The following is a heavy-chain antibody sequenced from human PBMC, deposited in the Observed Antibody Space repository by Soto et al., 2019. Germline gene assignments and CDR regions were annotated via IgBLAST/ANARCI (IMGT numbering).Heavy chain of an antibody. V-gene: IGHV1-3*01. Sequence: QVPLVQSGAEVKKPGASVKVSCKASGYTFTSYAMHWVRQAPGQRLEWMGWINAGNGNTKYSQKFQGRVTITRETSASTAYMELSGLRSEDTAVYYCARPSRGYCSGGSCLSFDYWGQGTLVTVSS. CDR1: GYTFTSYA. D-gene: IGHD2-15*01. J-gene: IGHJ4*02. CDR3: ARPSRGYCSGGSCLSFDY. CDR2: INAGNGNT.